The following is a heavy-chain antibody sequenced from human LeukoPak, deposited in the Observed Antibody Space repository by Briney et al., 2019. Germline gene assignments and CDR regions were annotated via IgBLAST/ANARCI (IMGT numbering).Heavy chain of an antibody. V-gene: IGHV4-59*01. CDR2: IYYSGST. CDR3: ARSSTTTKYYYYGMDV. CDR1: GGSISSYY. J-gene: IGHJ6*02. D-gene: IGHD2/OR15-2a*01. Sequence: SETLSLTCTVSGGSISSYYWSWIRQPPGKGLEWIGYIYYSGSTNYNPSLKSRVTISVDTSKNQFSLKLSSVTAADTAVYYCARSSTTTKYYYYGMDVWGQGTLVTVSS.